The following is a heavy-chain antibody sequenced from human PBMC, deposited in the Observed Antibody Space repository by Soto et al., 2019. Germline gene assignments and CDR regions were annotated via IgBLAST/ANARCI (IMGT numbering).Heavy chain of an antibody. CDR2: IGGSGGST. J-gene: IGHJ6*03. CDR1: GFTFSSYA. V-gene: IGHV3-23*01. CDR3: AKYWGRRDYYYYMDV. D-gene: IGHD2-21*01. Sequence: PGGSLRLSCAASGFTFSSYAMSWVRQAPGKGLEWVSAIGGSGGSTYYADSVKGRFTISRDNSKNTLYLQMNSLRAEDTAVYYCAKYWGRRDYYYYMDVWGKGTTVTVSS.